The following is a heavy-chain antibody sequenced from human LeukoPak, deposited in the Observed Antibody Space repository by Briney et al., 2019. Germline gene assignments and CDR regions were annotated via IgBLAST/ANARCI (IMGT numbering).Heavy chain of an antibody. J-gene: IGHJ4*02. CDR2: ISGSDGDT. CDR1: GFTFSRYA. CDR3: ARDIAYGSGSGYFDY. V-gene: IGHV3-21*01. D-gene: IGHD3-10*01. Sequence: GGSLRLSCAASGFTFSRYAMHWVGQAPGKGLAWVSTISGSDGDTYYADSVKGRFTISRDNAKNSLYLQMNSLRAEDTAVYYCARDIAYGSGSGYFDYWGQGTLVTVSS.